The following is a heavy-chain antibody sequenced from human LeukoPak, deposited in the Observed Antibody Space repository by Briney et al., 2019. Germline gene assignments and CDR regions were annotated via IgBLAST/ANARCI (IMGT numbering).Heavy chain of an antibody. V-gene: IGHV3-23*01. CDR3: ARDARIAVDRAFDI. J-gene: IGHJ3*02. Sequence: GGSLRLSCAASGFTFSSYAMSWVRQAPGKGLEWVSAISGSGGSTYYADSVKGRFTISRDNAKNSLYLQMNSLRAEDTAVYYCARDARIAVDRAFDIWGQGTMVTVSS. D-gene: IGHD6-19*01. CDR2: ISGSGGST. CDR1: GFTFSSYA.